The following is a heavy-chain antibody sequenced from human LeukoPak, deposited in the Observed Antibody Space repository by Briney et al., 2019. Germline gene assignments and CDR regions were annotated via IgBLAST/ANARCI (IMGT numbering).Heavy chain of an antibody. CDR1: GGSISSGDYS. D-gene: IGHD5-18*01. Sequence: SETLSLTCAVSGGSISSGDYSWSWIRQPPGKGLEWIGYIYHSGRTFYNPSLKSRVTISVDTSKYQISLEVTSVTAADTAVYYCARDGGYGHYDYWGRGTLVTVSS. CDR3: ARDGGYGHYDY. J-gene: IGHJ4*02. CDR2: IYHSGRT. V-gene: IGHV4-30-2*01.